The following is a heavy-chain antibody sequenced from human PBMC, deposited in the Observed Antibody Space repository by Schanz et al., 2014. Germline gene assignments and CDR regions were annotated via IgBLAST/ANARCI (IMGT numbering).Heavy chain of an antibody. D-gene: IGHD6-13*01. J-gene: IGHJ5*02. V-gene: IGHV3-11*01. CDR3: ATASSPVREAGAGSSFHL. CDR1: GFPFSDYF. CDR2: IGNGGVTI. Sequence: QVQLVDSGGGLVKPGGSLRLSCTASGFPFSDYFMAWIRQPPGRGLEWVSYIGNGGVTIYYADSVKGRFTISRDNSKNSLYLQMNSLKIEDTAVYYCATASSPVREAGAGSSFHLWGQGTLVTVSP.